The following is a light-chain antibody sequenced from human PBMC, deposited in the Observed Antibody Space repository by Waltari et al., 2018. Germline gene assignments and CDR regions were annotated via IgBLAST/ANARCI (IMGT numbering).Light chain of an antibody. CDR1: QSVRRS. Sequence: EIVLTQSPGTLSMSPGERATLSCRASQSVRRSLAWYQQRPGQAPRRLIYGASSRATGVPDRFSGSGSGTDFSLTISRLEAEDFAVYYCQHYVRLPVTFGQGTKVEIK. CDR2: GAS. J-gene: IGKJ1*01. CDR3: QHYVRLPVT. V-gene: IGKV3-20*01.